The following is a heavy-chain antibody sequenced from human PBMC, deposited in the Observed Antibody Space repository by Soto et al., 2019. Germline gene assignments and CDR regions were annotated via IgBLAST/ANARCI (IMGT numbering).Heavy chain of an antibody. D-gene: IGHD2-2*01. Sequence: QVQLVESGGGVVQPGRSLRLSCAASGFTFSSYGMHWVRQAPGKGLEWVAVISYDGSNKYYADSVKGRFSISRDNSKSTLYLQVNSLRAEYTAVYYCAKDSSPSCSSTSGYNWFDPWGQGTMVTVSS. J-gene: IGHJ5*02. CDR2: ISYDGSNK. V-gene: IGHV3-30*18. CDR1: GFTFSSYG. CDR3: AKDSSPSCSSTSGYNWFDP.